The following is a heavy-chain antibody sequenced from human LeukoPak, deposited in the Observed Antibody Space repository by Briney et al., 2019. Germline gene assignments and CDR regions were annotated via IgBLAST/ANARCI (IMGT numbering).Heavy chain of an antibody. CDR3: ARAANGGYSYGLHFDY. CDR2: IKQDGSEK. D-gene: IGHD5-18*01. V-gene: IGHV3-7*04. Sequence: PGGSLRLSCAASGFTFSSYWMNWVRQAPGKGLEWVANIKQDGSEKYYVDSVKGRFTISRDNAKNSLYLQMNSLRAEDTAVYYCARAANGGYSYGLHFDYWGQGTLVTVSS. J-gene: IGHJ4*02. CDR1: GFTFSSYW.